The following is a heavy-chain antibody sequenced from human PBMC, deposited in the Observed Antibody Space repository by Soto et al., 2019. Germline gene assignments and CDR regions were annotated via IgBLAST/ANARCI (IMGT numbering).Heavy chain of an antibody. CDR3: AKWWRDSSSSDIY. J-gene: IGHJ4*02. Sequence: EVQLLESGGGLVQPGGSLRLSCAASGFTFSSYAMSWVRQAPGKGLEWVSAISGSGGSTYSAASVKGRFTISRDNSKNTLYLQMNSLRAEDTAVYYCAKWWRDSSSSDIYWGQGTLVTVSS. V-gene: IGHV3-23*01. D-gene: IGHD6-6*01. CDR1: GFTFSSYA. CDR2: ISGSGGST.